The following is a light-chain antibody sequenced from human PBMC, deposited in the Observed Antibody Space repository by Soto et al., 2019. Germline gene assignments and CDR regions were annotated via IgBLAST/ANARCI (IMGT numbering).Light chain of an antibody. CDR1: QSVSSSY. CDR3: QPYDNSPWT. Sequence: EIVLTQSPGTLSLSPGEGATLSCRASQSVSSSYLAWYQQKPGQAPRLLIYGASSRATGIPDRFSGGGSGKDFTLTISRLEPEDFAVDYCQPYDNSPWTFGQGTKVEIK. V-gene: IGKV3-20*01. J-gene: IGKJ1*01. CDR2: GAS.